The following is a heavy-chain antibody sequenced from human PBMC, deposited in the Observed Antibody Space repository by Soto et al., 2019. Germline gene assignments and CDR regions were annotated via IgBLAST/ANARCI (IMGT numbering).Heavy chain of an antibody. Sequence: SVKVSCKASGYTFTSYGISWVRQAPGQGLEWMGWISAYNGNTNYAQKLQGRVTMTTDTSTSTAYMELRSLRSDDTAVYYCARDDHDFWSGYSNWFDPWGQGTLVTVSS. V-gene: IGHV1-18*01. J-gene: IGHJ5*02. CDR3: ARDDHDFWSGYSNWFDP. D-gene: IGHD3-3*01. CDR2: ISAYNGNT. CDR1: GYTFTSYG.